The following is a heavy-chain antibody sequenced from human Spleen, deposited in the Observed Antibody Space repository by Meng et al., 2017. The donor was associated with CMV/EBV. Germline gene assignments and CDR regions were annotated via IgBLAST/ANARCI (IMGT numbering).Heavy chain of an antibody. V-gene: IGHV3-23*01. CDR1: GFTFSSYA. J-gene: IGHJ4*02. CDR2: ISGSGGST. Sequence: GESLKISCAASGFTFSSYAMHWVRQAPGKGLEWVSAISGSGGSTYYADSVKGRFTISRDNAKNSLYLQMNSLRAEDTALYYCARVLTGATTPFDYWGQGTLVTVSS. CDR3: ARVLTGATTPFDY. D-gene: IGHD1-26*01.